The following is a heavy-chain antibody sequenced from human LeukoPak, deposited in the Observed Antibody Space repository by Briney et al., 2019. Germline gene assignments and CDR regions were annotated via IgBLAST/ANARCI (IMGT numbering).Heavy chain of an antibody. Sequence: PSQTLSLTCAVSGGSISSGGYSWSWIRQPPGKGLEWIGYIYHSGSTYYNPSLKSRVTISEDRSKNQFSLKLSSVTAADTAVYYCARAHYSSSWYPGWNWFDPWGQGTLVTVSS. CDR2: IYHSGST. CDR3: ARAHYSSSWYPGWNWFDP. J-gene: IGHJ5*02. V-gene: IGHV4-30-2*01. CDR1: GGSISSGGYS. D-gene: IGHD6-13*01.